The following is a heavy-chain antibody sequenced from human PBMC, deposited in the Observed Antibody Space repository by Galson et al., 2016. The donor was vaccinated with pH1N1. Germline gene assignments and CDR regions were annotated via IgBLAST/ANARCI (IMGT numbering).Heavy chain of an antibody. CDR2: IYLGDSDT. V-gene: IGHV5-51*01. D-gene: IGHD1-26*01. J-gene: IGHJ4*02. CDR1: GSSFSNSW. Sequence: QSGAEVKKPGESLKISCKGSGSSFSNSWIVWVRQMPGKGLEWMGIIYLGDSDTTNSPSFQGQATISADKSTSTASLQWNSLNASDTAIYYCATPRGSSYLAFDYWGQGTLVTVSS. CDR3: ATPRGSSYLAFDY.